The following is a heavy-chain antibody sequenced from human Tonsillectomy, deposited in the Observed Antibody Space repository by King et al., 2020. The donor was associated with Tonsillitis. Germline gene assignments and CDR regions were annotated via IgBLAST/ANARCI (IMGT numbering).Heavy chain of an antibody. V-gene: IGHV3-30*04. J-gene: IGHJ6*02. D-gene: IGHD4-23*01. CDR1: GFTFSSYA. CDR3: ARDFRANSPADVYYGMDV. Sequence: QLVQSGGGVVQPGRSLRLSCAASGFTFSSYAMHWVRQAPGKGLEWVAVISYDGSNKYYADSVKGRFTISRDNSKNTLYLQMNSLRAEDTAVYYCARDFRANSPADVYYGMDVWGQGTTVTVSS. CDR2: ISYDGSNK.